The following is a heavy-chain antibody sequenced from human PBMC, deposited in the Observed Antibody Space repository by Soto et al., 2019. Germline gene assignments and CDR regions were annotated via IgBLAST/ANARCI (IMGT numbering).Heavy chain of an antibody. CDR1: GASISSGAYS. V-gene: IGHV4-30-2*01. J-gene: IGHJ4*02. CDR2: IYHSGST. D-gene: IGHD3-3*01. CDR3: ARALRRFGIDY. Sequence: TLSLTCTVTGASISSGAYSWTWMRQPPGKGLEWIGYIYHSGSTYYNPSLKSRVTMSVVKSRNQFSLNLTSVTATDTAMYYCARALRRFGIDYWGQGTLVTVSS.